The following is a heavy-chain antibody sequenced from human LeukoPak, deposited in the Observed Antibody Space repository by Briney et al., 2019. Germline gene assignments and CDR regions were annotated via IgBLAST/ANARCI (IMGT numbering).Heavy chain of an antibody. V-gene: IGHV1-8*03. D-gene: IGHD2-2*02. J-gene: IGHJ4*02. CDR3: ARRLKDGGSSTSCYTGRLCDY. CDR2: MNPNSGNT. CDR1: GYTFTSYD. Sequence: ASVKVSCKASGYTFTSYDINWVRQATGQGLEWMGWMNPNSGNTGYAQKFQSRVTITRNTSISTAYMELSSLRSEDTAVYYCARRLKDGGSSTSCYTGRLCDYWGQGTLVTVSS.